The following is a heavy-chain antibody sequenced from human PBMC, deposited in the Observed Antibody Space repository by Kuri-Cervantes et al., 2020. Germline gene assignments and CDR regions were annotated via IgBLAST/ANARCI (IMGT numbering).Heavy chain of an antibody. CDR2: IYHSGST. CDR3: ARGFNGEVVVVAASSPGPSKSNYYGMDV. D-gene: IGHD2-15*01. Sequence: GSLRLSCAVSGGSISSSNWWSWVRQPPGKGLEWIGEIYHSGSTNYNPSLKSRVTISVDTSKNQFSLKLSSVTAADTAVYYCARGFNGEVVVVAASSPGPSKSNYYGMDVWGQGTTVTVSS. J-gene: IGHJ6*02. CDR1: GGSISSSNW. V-gene: IGHV4-4*02.